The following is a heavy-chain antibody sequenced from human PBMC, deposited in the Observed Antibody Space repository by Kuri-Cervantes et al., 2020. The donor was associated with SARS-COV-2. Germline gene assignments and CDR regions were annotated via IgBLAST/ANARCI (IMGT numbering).Heavy chain of an antibody. J-gene: IGHJ5*02. Sequence: ETLSLTCAASGFTFSSYSMNWVRQAPGKGLEWVSSISSSSSYIYYADSVKGRFTISRDNAKNTLYLQMNSLRAEDTAVYYCAKAADFWSGFNWFDPWGQGTLVTVSS. CDR1: GFTFSSYS. CDR3: AKAADFWSGFNWFDP. CDR2: ISSSSSYI. D-gene: IGHD3-3*01. V-gene: IGHV3-21*01.